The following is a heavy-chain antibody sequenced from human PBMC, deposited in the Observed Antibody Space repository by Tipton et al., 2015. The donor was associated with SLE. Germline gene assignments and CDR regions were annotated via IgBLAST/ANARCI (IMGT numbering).Heavy chain of an antibody. CDR1: GVSISRSVYF. V-gene: IGHV4-39*06. CDR3: GRPDRM. CDR2: VYFDGST. J-gene: IGHJ3*02. Sequence: GLVKPSETLSLTCNVTGVSISRSVYFWGWIRQPPGKGLEWIGNVYFDGSTKYTPSLKSRVTISVDTSKNQFALTVGSVTAADTAVYYCGRPDRMWGQGTMVAVSS. D-gene: IGHD1-14*01.